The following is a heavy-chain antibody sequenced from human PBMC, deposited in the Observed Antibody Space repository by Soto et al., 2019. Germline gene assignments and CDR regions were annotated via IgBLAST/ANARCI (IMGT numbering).Heavy chain of an antibody. Sequence: GGSLRLSCAAPGFTSSGYAMSWVRQAPGKGLEWVSAISGSGGSTYYADSVKGRFTISRDNSKNTLYLQMNSLRAEDTAVYYCARTQWHPTNDAFDIWGQGTMVTVS. CDR1: GFTSSGYA. CDR2: ISGSGGST. J-gene: IGHJ3*02. V-gene: IGHV3-23*01. D-gene: IGHD6-19*01. CDR3: ARTQWHPTNDAFDI.